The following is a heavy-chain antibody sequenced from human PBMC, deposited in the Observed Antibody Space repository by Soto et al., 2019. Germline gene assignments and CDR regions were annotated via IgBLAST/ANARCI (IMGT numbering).Heavy chain of an antibody. CDR1: GGSISSNY. V-gene: IGHV4-59*01. D-gene: IGHD6-13*01. J-gene: IGHJ4*02. Sequence: SETLSLTCTVCGGSISSNYWTWIRQPPGKGLEWIGYVYNSGSTNYNPSLKSRVTISEDTSKSQFSLKVNSMTAADTAVYYCARYRREAVAGYTLDNWGQGILVTVSS. CDR2: VYNSGST. CDR3: ARYRREAVAGYTLDN.